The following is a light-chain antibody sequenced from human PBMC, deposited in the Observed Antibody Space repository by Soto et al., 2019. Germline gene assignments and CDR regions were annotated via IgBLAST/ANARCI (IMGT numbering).Light chain of an antibody. Sequence: DIQMTQSPSSLSASVGDRVTITCRASQSISSYLHWYQQKPGKAPKLLSYAASSLQSGVPSRFSGSGSGTAFTHTISSLQPEDFATYYCQQSYSTPPTLGQGTKVEIK. CDR1: QSISSY. CDR2: AAS. V-gene: IGKV1-39*01. J-gene: IGKJ1*01. CDR3: QQSYSTPPT.